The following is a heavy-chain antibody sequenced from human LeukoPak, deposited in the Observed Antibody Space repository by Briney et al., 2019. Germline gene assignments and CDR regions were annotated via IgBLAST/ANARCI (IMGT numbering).Heavy chain of an antibody. V-gene: IGHV4-38-2*01. D-gene: IGHD4-17*01. CDR1: GYSISSGYY. CDR3: ARRTD. CDR2: IYHSGST. J-gene: IGHJ4*02. Sequence: PSETLSLTCAVSGYSISSGYYWGWIRQPPGKGLGWIGSIYHSGSTYYNPSLKSRVTISVDTSKNQFSLKLSSVTAADTAVYYCARRTDWGQGTLVTVSS.